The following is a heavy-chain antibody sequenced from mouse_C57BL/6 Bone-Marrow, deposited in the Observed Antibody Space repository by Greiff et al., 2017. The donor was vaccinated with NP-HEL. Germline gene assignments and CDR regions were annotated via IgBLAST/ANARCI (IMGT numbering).Heavy chain of an antibody. CDR2: IYPRSGNT. Sequence: VHLVESGAELARPGASVKLSCKASGYTFTSYGISWVKQRTGQGLEWIGEIYPRSGNTYYNEKFKGKATLTADKSSSTAYMELRSLTSEDSAVYFCARRGYYSNYAWFAYWGQGTLVTVSA. D-gene: IGHD2-5*01. J-gene: IGHJ3*01. CDR3: ARRGYYSNYAWFAY. CDR1: GYTFTSYG. V-gene: IGHV1-81*01.